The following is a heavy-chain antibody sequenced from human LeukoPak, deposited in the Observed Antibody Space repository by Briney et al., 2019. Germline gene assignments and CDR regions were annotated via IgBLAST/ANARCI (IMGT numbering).Heavy chain of an antibody. CDR3: ARLTYSYGSGSSP. J-gene: IGHJ4*02. CDR1: GGSFSGYY. D-gene: IGHD3-10*01. V-gene: IGHV4-34*01. CDR2: INHSGST. Sequence: RPSETLSLTCAVYGGSFSGYYWSWIRQPPGKGLEWIGEINHSGSTNYNPSLKSRVTISVDTSKNQFSLKLSSVTAADTAVYYCARLTYSYGSGSSPWGQGTLVTVS.